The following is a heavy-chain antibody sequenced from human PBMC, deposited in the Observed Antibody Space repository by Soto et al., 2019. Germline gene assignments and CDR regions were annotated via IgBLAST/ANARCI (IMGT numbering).Heavy chain of an antibody. CDR1: GFTFSSYA. Sequence: EVHLLESGGGLVQPGGSPRLSCAASGFTFSSYAMTWVRQAPGKGLEWVSVISGSDSSTYYADSVKGRFTISRDNSKNTLYLQMNSLRADDTAIYYCAKGSSSSSWYPDYWGQGTLVTVSS. J-gene: IGHJ4*02. CDR3: AKGSSSSSWYPDY. CDR2: ISGSDSST. V-gene: IGHV3-23*01. D-gene: IGHD6-13*01.